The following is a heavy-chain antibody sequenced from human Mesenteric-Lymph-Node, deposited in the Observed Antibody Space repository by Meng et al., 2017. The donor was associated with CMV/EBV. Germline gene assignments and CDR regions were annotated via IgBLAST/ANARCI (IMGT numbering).Heavy chain of an antibody. D-gene: IGHD3-3*02. CDR2: LNEDGRTT. CDR1: GFIISAYW. Sequence: GGSLRLSCAASGFIISAYWMTWVRQAPGGGLEWVATLNEDGRTTYYVDSVKDRFTISRDNAKNSLWLQMDSLRVEDAAVYYCARDLFSDWGQGTLVTVSS. CDR3: ARDLFSD. V-gene: IGHV3-7*01. J-gene: IGHJ4*02.